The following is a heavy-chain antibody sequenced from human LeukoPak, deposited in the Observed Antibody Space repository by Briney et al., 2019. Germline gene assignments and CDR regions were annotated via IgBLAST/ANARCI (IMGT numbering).Heavy chain of an antibody. Sequence: SETLSLTCSVSGGSISSTTYYWAWIRQPPGRGLEWIGSIYYTGTTYYNPSVKSRVTMSVDTSRNQFSLRLSSVTAADTAVYYCAGFDSDGYYNYWGQGTLVTVSS. J-gene: IGHJ4*02. V-gene: IGHV4-39*01. CDR3: AGFDSDGYYNY. CDR1: GGSISSTTYY. D-gene: IGHD3-22*01. CDR2: IYYTGTT.